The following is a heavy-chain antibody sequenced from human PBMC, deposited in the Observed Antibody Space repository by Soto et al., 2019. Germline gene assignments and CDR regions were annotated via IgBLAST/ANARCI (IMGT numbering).Heavy chain of an antibody. J-gene: IGHJ4*02. D-gene: IGHD1-26*01. CDR3: ARTVGAAYYFDF. CDR1: GDSVTKYY. V-gene: IGHV4-4*07. CDR2: VYMSGST. Sequence: SETPSLTCTVSGDSVTKYYWSWIRQSAGKGLEWIGRVYMSGSTNYNPSLKSRVTMSIDTSNNHFSLDLKSVTAADTAVYYCARTVGAAYYFDFWGQGALVTVSS.